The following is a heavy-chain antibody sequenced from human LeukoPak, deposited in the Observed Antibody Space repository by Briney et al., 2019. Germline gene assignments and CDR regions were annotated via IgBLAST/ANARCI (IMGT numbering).Heavy chain of an antibody. CDR3: AREVFGSGSYPSSDYYYYGMDV. CDR1: GGSISSYY. Sequence: PSETLSLTCTVSGGSISSYYWSWIRQPPGKGLEWIGYIYYSGSTNYNPSLKSRVTISVDTSKNQFSLKLSSVTAVDTAVYYCAREVFGSGSYPSSDYYYYGMDVWGQGTTVTVSS. D-gene: IGHD3-10*01. CDR2: IYYSGST. J-gene: IGHJ6*02. V-gene: IGHV4-59*12.